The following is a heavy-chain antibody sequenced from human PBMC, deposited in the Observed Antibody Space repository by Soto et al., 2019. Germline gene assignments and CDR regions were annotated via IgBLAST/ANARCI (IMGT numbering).Heavy chain of an antibody. CDR3: TRGSSYDYIWGSYRDRFDY. V-gene: IGHV3-73*01. Sequence: EVQLVESGGGLVQPGGSLKLSCAASGFTFSGSAMHWVRQASGKGLEWVGRIRSKANSYATAYAASVKGRFTISRDDSKNTAYLQMNSLKTEDTAVYYCTRGSSYDYIWGSYRDRFDYWGQGTLVTVSS. CDR1: GFTFSGSA. D-gene: IGHD3-16*02. J-gene: IGHJ4*02. CDR2: IRSKANSYAT.